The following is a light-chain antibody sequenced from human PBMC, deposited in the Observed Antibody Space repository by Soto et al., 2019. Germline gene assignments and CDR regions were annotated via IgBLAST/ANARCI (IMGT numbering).Light chain of an antibody. Sequence: EIVLTQSSGTLSLSPGERVTLSCRASQSVSSNYLAWYQQKSGQAPRLLIYRASTRATGIPDRFSGSGSGTVFSLIISRLEPEDSAVYYCQQYAASPLTFGGVT. V-gene: IGKV3-20*01. CDR1: QSVSSNY. CDR3: QQYAASPLT. CDR2: RAS. J-gene: IGKJ4*01.